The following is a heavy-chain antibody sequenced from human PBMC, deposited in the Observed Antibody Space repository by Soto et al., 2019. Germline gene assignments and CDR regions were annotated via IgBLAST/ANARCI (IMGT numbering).Heavy chain of an antibody. D-gene: IGHD3-3*01. Sequence: ETLSLTCAVYGGSFSGYYWSWIRQPPGKGLEWIGEINHSGSTNYNPSLKSRVTISVDTSKNQFSLKLSSVTAADTAVYYCARGIPPHLYRFDFWSGYSPFAFDYWGQGTLVTVSS. CDR3: ARGIPPHLYRFDFWSGYSPFAFDY. CDR2: INHSGST. CDR1: GGSFSGYY. V-gene: IGHV4-34*01. J-gene: IGHJ4*02.